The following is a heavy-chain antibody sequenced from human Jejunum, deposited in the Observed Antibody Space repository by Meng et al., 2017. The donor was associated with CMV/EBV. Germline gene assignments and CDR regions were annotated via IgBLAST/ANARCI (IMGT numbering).Heavy chain of an antibody. V-gene: IGHV1-46*03. D-gene: IGHD6-19*01. CDR3: TRGCGGSGGRFDY. CDR1: GDTFISYY. CDR2: INPSGVST. Sequence: QWEVVRSWAECKKPGDSVKVPCTASGDTFISYYIPWVRQAPGQGLEWMGKINPSGVSTSYAQKFQGRVTMTRDTSTSEVYMELSSLKSEDTAVYYCTRGCGGSGGRFDYWGQGTLVTVSS. J-gene: IGHJ4*02.